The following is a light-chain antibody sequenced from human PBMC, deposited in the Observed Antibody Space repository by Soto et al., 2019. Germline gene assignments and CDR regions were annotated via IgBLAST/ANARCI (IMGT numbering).Light chain of an antibody. CDR2: EAS. V-gene: IGKV3-11*01. CDR3: QQRSYWLT. J-gene: IGKJ4*01. Sequence: EIVLTQSPATLSLSPGERATLSCRASQSVSSYLAWYQQKPGQAPRLLIYEASNRAAGIPARFSGSGSGTDFTLTISSLEPEDFAVYHCQQRSYWLTFGGGTKVEI. CDR1: QSVSSY.